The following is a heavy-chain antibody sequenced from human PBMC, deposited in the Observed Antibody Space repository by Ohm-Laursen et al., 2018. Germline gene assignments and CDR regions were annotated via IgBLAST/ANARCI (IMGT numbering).Heavy chain of an antibody. D-gene: IGHD6-6*01. CDR2: IYYNGNP. CDR1: GGSLRNYY. CDR3: VLYSSFSVS. J-gene: IGHJ5*02. V-gene: IGHV4-59*08. Sequence: TLSLTCTVSGGSLRNYYWSWIRQPPGKGLEWIGYIYYNGNPRYNPSLESRVTISVDPSKNQFSLKLNSVTAADTALYYCVLYSSFSVSWGQGTLATVSS.